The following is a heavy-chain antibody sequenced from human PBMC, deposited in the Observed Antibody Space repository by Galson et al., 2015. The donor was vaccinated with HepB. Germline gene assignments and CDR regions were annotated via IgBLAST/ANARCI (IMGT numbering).Heavy chain of an antibody. Sequence: SLRLSCAASGFSFSSYDMRWVRQAPGKGLEWVSAISGSGVSTYYADSVKGRFTISRDNSKNTLYLQMNSLRAEDTAVYYCAKGGIDYGDNDYYYYGMDVWGQGTTVTVSS. CDR2: ISGSGVST. V-gene: IGHV3-23*01. J-gene: IGHJ6*02. D-gene: IGHD4-17*01. CDR1: GFSFSSYD. CDR3: AKGGIDYGDNDYYYYGMDV.